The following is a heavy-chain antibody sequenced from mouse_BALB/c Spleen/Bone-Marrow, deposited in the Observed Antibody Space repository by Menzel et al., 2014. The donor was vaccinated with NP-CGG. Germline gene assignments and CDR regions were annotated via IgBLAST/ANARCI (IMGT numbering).Heavy chain of an antibody. CDR2: VDPANGNT. J-gene: IGHJ2*01. CDR3: ARYRLGTYFDY. Sequence: EVQRVESGAELVKPGASVKLSCTASGFYIKDTYMHWVKQRPEQGLEWIGRVDPANGNTKYDPKFQGKATITADTSSNTAYLQLSSLTSEDTAVYYCARYRLGTYFDYWGQGTTLTVSS. CDR1: GFYIKDTY. D-gene: IGHD2-14*01. V-gene: IGHV14-3*02.